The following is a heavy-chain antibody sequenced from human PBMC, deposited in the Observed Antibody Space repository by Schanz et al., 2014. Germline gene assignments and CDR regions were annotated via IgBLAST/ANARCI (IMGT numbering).Heavy chain of an antibody. J-gene: IGHJ4*02. D-gene: IGHD2-2*01. CDR2: IYYSGST. V-gene: IGHV4-59*01. Sequence: QVQLQESGPGLVKPSETLSLTCTVSSASIRTYYWSWIRQPPGKGLEWIGYIYYSGSTTYNPSLKSRVTISVDTSKKQFSLNLSSVTAADTAVYYCARGRVVPAAPEFDDWGQGILVTVSS. CDR1: SASIRTYY. CDR3: ARGRVVPAAPEFDD.